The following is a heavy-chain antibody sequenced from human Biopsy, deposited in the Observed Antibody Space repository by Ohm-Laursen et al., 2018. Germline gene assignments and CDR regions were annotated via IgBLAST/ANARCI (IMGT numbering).Heavy chain of an antibody. CDR3: ARYPLNGHKHFDY. D-gene: IGHD2-8*01. J-gene: IGHJ4*02. CDR1: SYTFTDYN. V-gene: IGHV1-2*02. Sequence: EASVKVSCKASSYTFTDYNIHWMRQAPGQGLEWLGYINCKTGATNYAQKFQGTVTMARDTSISTAYLALGSLRSADTAIYYCARYPLNGHKHFDYWGQGSLVTVSS. CDR2: INCKTGAT.